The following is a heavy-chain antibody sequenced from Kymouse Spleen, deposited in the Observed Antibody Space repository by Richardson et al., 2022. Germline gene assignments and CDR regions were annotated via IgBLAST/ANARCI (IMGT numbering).Heavy chain of an antibody. CDR1: GGSISSSNW. V-gene: IGHV4-4*02. D-gene: IGHD3-9*01. CDR3: ARDRRYFDWLLPRYYYYGMDV. J-gene: IGHJ6*02. Sequence: QVQLQESGPGLVKPSGTLSLTCAVSGGSISSSNWWSWVRQPPGKGLEWIGEIYHSGSTNYNPSLKSRVTISVDKSKNQFSLKLSSVTAADTAVYYCARDRRYFDWLLPRYYYYGMDVWGQGTTVTVSS. CDR2: IYHSGST.